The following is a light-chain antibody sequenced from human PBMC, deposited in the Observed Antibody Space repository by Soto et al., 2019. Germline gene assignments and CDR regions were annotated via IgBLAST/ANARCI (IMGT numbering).Light chain of an antibody. CDR2: GAS. CDR1: QSVSSSY. J-gene: IGKJ4*01. Sequence: EIVLTQSPGTLSLSPGERVTLSCRASQSVSSSYLAWYQQKPGQAPRLLIYGASSRATGIPDRFSGSGSGTDFTLTIRRRELEDFAVYYCQQYGTSPLTCGGGTRV. V-gene: IGKV3-20*01. CDR3: QQYGTSPLT.